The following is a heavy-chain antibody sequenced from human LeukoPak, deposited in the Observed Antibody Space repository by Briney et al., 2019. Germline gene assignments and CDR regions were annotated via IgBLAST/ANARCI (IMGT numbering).Heavy chain of an antibody. CDR1: GFTFSSSA. CDR2: ILYDVSHE. Sequence: GRSLRLSCAASGFTFSSSAMHWVRRAPGKGLQWVAVILYDVSHEYYADSVKGRFTVSRDNSKNTLYLQMNSLRTEDTAIYCCVRGPSSSGWYRWFDPWGQGTLVTVSS. V-gene: IGHV3-30*01. CDR3: VRGPSSSGWYRWFDP. J-gene: IGHJ5*02. D-gene: IGHD6-19*01.